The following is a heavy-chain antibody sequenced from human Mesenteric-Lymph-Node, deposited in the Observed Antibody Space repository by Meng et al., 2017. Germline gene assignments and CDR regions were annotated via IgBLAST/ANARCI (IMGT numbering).Heavy chain of an antibody. CDR2: IKHNVRT. Sequence: GSLRLSCAVYGGSISDNYWSWIRQSPGKGLEWIGEIKHNVRTNYNPSLKNRVTISVDTSKNQVSLRMSSVTAADTAVYYCARVDFRGTYFDSTGLGLWG. V-gene: IGHV4-34*01. CDR3: ARVDFRGTYFDSTGLGL. J-gene: IGHJ2*01. CDR1: GGSISDNY. D-gene: IGHD3-22*01.